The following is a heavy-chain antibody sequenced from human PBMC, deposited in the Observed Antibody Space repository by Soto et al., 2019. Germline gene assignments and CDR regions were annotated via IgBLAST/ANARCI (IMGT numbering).Heavy chain of an antibody. V-gene: IGHV4-4*02. D-gene: IGHD1-7*01. Sequence: SETLSLTCAVSGGSFTSNNWWTWVRQPPGQGLEWIGEISRTGSTNYNPSLKSRVTISLDKSENQSSLKVTSLTAADTAVYYCASRDPGTSVDYWGQGTLVTVSS. CDR2: ISRTGST. CDR3: ASRDPGTSVDY. CDR1: GGSFTSNNW. J-gene: IGHJ4*02.